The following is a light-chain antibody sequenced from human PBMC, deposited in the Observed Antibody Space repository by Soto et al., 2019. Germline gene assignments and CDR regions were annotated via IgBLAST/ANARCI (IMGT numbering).Light chain of an antibody. CDR2: GPS. V-gene: IGKV3-20*01. J-gene: IGKJ5*01. CDR1: QSVSSTH. CDR3: QQYGSSLSIT. Sequence: DIVLTQSPCTLSLSPGERATLPCTASQSVSSTHLAWYQQKPGQAPRLLIYGPSSRATGIPDRCSGSGSGTDFTLTISRREPEDFAVYYRQQYGSSLSITFGQGTRLEIK.